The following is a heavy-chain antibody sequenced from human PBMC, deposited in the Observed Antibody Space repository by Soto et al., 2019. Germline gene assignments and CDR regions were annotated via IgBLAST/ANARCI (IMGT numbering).Heavy chain of an antibody. J-gene: IGHJ4*02. CDR3: GKATRNIAGNKNFEKY. CDR1: GFNFRSFV. Sequence: GGSLRLSCAASGFNFRSFVMSWVRQSPGKGLEWVSGISESGENTYYADSVKGRFAISRDNSKNTLDLQMNSLRVEDTAVYYCGKATRNIAGNKNFEKYLGQGTLVTVPA. V-gene: IGHV3-23*01. CDR2: ISESGENT. D-gene: IGHD1-26*01.